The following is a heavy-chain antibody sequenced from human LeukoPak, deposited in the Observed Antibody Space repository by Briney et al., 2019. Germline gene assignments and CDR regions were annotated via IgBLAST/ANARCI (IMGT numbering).Heavy chain of an antibody. V-gene: IGHV3-9*03. CDR2: ISWNSGSI. Sequence: GGSLRLSCAASGFTFDDYATHWVRQAPGKGLEWVSGISWNSGSIGYADSVKGRFTISRDNAKNSLYLQMNSLRAEDMALHYCAKGSSGWYYFDYWGQGTLVTVSS. CDR1: GFTFDDYA. D-gene: IGHD6-19*01. J-gene: IGHJ4*02. CDR3: AKGSSGWYYFDY.